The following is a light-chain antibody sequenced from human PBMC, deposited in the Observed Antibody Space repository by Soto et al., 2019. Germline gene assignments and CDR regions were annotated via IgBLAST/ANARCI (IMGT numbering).Light chain of an antibody. J-gene: IGKJ2*01. Sequence: ESVLTQSPGILSLSPGERATLSCRASQSVSGSYLAWYQQKLGQAPRLLIYGASSRATGIPDSFSGSASGTDFTLTISRLEPEDFAVKYSEQYGRWPETFGQGTKLQIK. CDR1: QSVSGSY. CDR3: EQYGRWPET. V-gene: IGKV3-20*01. CDR2: GAS.